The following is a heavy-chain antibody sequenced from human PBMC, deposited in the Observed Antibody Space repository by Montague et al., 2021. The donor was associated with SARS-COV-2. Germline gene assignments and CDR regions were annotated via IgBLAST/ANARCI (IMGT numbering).Heavy chain of an antibody. CDR1: GGSISSSSYY. J-gene: IGHJ5*02. D-gene: IGHD3-3*01. V-gene: IGHV4-39*01. CDR2: IYYSGST. CDR3: ARHTMTRITIFGVVYHDNWCDP. Sequence: SETLSLTCTVSGGSISSSSYYWGWIRQPPGKGLEWIGSIYYSGSTYYNPSLKSRVTISVDTSKNQFSLKLSSVTAADTAVYYCARHTMTRITIFGVVYHDNWCDPWGQGTLVTVSS.